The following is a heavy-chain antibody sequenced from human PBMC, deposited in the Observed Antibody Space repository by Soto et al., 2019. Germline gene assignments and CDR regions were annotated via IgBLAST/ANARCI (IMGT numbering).Heavy chain of an antibody. Sequence: SVKVSCKASGGTFSSYAISWVRQAPGQGLEWMGGIIPIFGTANYAQKFQGRVTITADESTSTAYMELSSLRSEDTAVYYCARGYDYGARFDYWAQGTLVTVSS. D-gene: IGHD4-17*01. CDR1: GGTFSSYA. CDR3: ARGYDYGARFDY. J-gene: IGHJ4*02. V-gene: IGHV1-69*13. CDR2: IIPIFGTA.